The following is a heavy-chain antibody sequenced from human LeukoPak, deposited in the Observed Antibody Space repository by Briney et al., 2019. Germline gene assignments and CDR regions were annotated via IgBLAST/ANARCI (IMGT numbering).Heavy chain of an antibody. CDR2: IIPIFGTA. CDR3: ARPYTMIVRGAAFDI. V-gene: IGHV1-69*13. Sequence: GASVKVSCKASGGTFSSYAISWVRQAPGQGLEWMGGIIPIFGTANYAQKFQGRVTITADESTSTAYMELSSLRSEDTAVYYCARPYTMIVRGAAFDIWGQGTMVTVSS. D-gene: IGHD3-22*01. CDR1: GGTFSSYA. J-gene: IGHJ3*02.